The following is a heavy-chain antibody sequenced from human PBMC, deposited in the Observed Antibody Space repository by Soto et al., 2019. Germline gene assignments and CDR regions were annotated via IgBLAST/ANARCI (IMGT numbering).Heavy chain of an antibody. CDR1: GGSVSSGSYY. V-gene: IGHV4-61*01. J-gene: IGHJ6*02. Sequence: PSETLSLTCTVSGGSVSSGSYYWSWIRQPPGKGLEWIGYIYYSGSTNYNPSLKSRVTISVDTSKNQFSLKLSSVTAADTAVYYCASQETIDYYYYGMHVWGPG. CDR3: ASQETIDYYYYGMHV. CDR2: IYYSGST.